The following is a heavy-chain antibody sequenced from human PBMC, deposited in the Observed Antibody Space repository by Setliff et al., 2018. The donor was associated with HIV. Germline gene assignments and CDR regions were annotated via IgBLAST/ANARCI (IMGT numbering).Heavy chain of an antibody. CDR2: ISYSGTT. CDR3: ARDYDGSSYYHFAH. CDR1: RGSIKYYF. D-gene: IGHD3-22*01. Sequence: SETLSLTCTVSRGSIKYYFWSWIRQPPGKGLECIGHISYSGTTNYNPSLESRVSISVDTSKNQFSLKLKSVTAADTAVYYCARDYDGSSYYHFAHWSQGTLVTVSS. V-gene: IGHV4-59*01. J-gene: IGHJ4*02.